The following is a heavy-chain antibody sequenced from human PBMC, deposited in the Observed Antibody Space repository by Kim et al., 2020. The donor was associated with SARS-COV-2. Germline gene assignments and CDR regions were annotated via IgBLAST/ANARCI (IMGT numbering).Heavy chain of an antibody. D-gene: IGHD1-26*01. CDR1: GFTFDDYA. CDR2: ISWNSGSI. V-gene: IGHV3-9*01. CDR3: AKEAIVGGVRVRAFDI. Sequence: GGSLRLSCAASGFTFDDYAMHWVRQAPGKGLEWVSGISWNSGSIGDADSVKGRFTISRDNAKNSLYLQMNSLRAEDTALYYCAKEAIVGGVRVRAFDIWGQGTMVTVSS. J-gene: IGHJ3*02.